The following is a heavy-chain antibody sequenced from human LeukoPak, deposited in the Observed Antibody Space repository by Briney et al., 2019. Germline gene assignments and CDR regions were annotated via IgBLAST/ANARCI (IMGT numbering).Heavy chain of an antibody. J-gene: IGHJ3*02. V-gene: IGHV3-48*02. CDR1: GFTFSSFS. CDR2: ISSGSSTI. Sequence: PGGSLRLSCAASGFTFSSFSMNWVRQAPGKGLEWVSYISSGSSTIYYADSVKGRFTISRDNAKNSLYLQVNSVRDEDTAVYYCARAGGLLWFGEVLESSDAFHIWGQGTMVTVSS. CDR3: ARAGGLLWFGEVLESSDAFHI. D-gene: IGHD3-10*01.